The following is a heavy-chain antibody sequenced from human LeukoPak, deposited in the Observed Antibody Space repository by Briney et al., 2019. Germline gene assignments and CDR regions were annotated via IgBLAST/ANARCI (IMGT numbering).Heavy chain of an antibody. Sequence: GGSLRLSCAASGFTFSRYSMNWVRQAPGKGLEWVSSISSSTRYIYYADSVKGRFTISRDNAQNSLYLQMNSLRAEDTAVYYCAPHPHWGFDYWGQGTLVTVSS. CDR2: ISSSTRYI. CDR1: GFTFSRYS. CDR3: APHPHWGFDY. V-gene: IGHV3-21*01. D-gene: IGHD7-27*01. J-gene: IGHJ4*02.